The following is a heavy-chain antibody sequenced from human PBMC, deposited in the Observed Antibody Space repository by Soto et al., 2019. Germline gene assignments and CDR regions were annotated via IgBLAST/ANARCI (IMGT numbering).Heavy chain of an antibody. J-gene: IGHJ6*02. CDR2: MIPIFGTA. V-gene: IGHV1-69*01. CDR1: GGTFSSYA. Sequence: QVQLVQSGAEVKKPGSSVKVSCKASGGTFSSYAISWVRQAPGQGLEWMGGMIPIFGTANYAQKFQGRVTITADESTSTAYMELSSLRSEDTAVYYCARDKGCSSTSCYKDPGYYYYGMDVWGQGTTVTVSS. CDR3: ARDKGCSSTSCYKDPGYYYYGMDV. D-gene: IGHD2-2*02.